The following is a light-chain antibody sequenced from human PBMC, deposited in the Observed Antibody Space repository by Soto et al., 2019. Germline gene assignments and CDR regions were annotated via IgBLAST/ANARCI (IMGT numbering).Light chain of an antibody. Sequence: ETVLTQSPATLSLSPGKRATLSCRASQSVSSYLAWYQQKPGQAPRLLIYDASNRATGIPAKFSGSGSGTDFTLTISSLEPEDFAVYYCQQRSNWPPLTFGGGTKVEIK. V-gene: IGKV3-11*01. CDR1: QSVSSY. J-gene: IGKJ4*01. CDR2: DAS. CDR3: QQRSNWPPLT.